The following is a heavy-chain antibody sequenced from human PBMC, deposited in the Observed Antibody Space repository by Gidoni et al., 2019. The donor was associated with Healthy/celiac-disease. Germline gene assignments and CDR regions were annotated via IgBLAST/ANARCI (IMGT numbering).Heavy chain of an antibody. J-gene: IGHJ4*02. CDR2: ISSSSSTI. CDR3: ASPGAARLFDY. CDR1: GFTVSSYS. D-gene: IGHD6-6*01. Sequence: EVQLVESGGGLVQPGGSLRLSCAASGFTVSSYSMNWVRQAPGKGLEWVSYISSSSSTIYYADSVKGRFTISRDNAKNSLYLQMNSLRAEDTAVYYCASPGAARLFDYWGQGTLVTVSS. V-gene: IGHV3-48*04.